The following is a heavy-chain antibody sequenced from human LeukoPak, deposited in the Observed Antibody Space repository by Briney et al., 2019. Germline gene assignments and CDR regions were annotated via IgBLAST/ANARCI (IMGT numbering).Heavy chain of an antibody. CDR3: ATGRQWLVRRYNYYGMDV. D-gene: IGHD6-19*01. CDR1: GYTFTSYY. V-gene: IGHV1-46*01. J-gene: IGHJ6*04. Sequence: ASVKVSCKASGYTFTSYYMHWVRQAPGQGLEWMGIINPSGGSTSYAQKFQGRVTMTRDTSTSTAYMELSSLRSEDTAVYYCATGRQWLVRRYNYYGMDVWGKGTTVTVSS. CDR2: INPSGGST.